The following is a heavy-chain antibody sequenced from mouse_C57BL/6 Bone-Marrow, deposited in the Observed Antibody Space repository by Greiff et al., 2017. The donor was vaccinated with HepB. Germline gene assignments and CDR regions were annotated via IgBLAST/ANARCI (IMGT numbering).Heavy chain of an antibody. J-gene: IGHJ2*01. CDR3: TRSSYYSNWDY. CDR2: IDPETGGT. V-gene: IGHV1-15*01. CDR1: GYTFTDYE. D-gene: IGHD2-5*01. Sequence: QVQLKESGAELVRPGASVTLSCKASGYTFTDYEMHWVKQTPVHGLEWIGAIDPETGGTAYNQKFKGKAILTADKSSSTAYMELRSLTSEDSAVYYCTRSSYYSNWDYWGQGTTLTVSS.